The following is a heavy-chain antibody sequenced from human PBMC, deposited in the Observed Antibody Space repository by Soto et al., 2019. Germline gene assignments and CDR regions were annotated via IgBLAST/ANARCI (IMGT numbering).Heavy chain of an antibody. J-gene: IGHJ4*02. CDR1: GYTFTSYY. V-gene: IGHV1-46*01. CDR3: ARGLIYDSSGYYFDY. D-gene: IGHD3-22*01. Sequence: ASVKVSCKASGYTFTSYYMHWVRQAPGQGLEWMGIINPSGGSTRYAQKFQGRVTMTRDTSTSTVYMELSSLRSEDTAVYYCARGLIYDSSGYYFDYWGQGTLVTAPQ. CDR2: INPSGGST.